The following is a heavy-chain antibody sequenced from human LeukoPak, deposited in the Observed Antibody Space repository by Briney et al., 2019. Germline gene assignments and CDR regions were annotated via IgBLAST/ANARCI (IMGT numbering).Heavy chain of an antibody. CDR1: GFTFSSYS. J-gene: IGHJ4*02. V-gene: IGHV3-48*01. D-gene: IGHD3-22*01. Sequence: QSGGSLRLSCAASGFTFSSYSMNWVRQAPGKGLEWVSYISSSSNSIYYADSVKGRFTISRDNGKNSLYLQMNSLRAEDTAVYYCARGYYDSSGYYYGAYWGQGTLVTVSS. CDR2: ISSSSNSI. CDR3: ARGYYDSSGYYYGAY.